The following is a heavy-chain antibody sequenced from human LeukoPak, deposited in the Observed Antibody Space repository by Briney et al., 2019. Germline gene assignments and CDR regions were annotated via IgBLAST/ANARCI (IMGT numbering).Heavy chain of an antibody. J-gene: IGHJ6*02. Sequence: GGSLRLSCAASGFTFSSYAMHWVRQVPGKGLEWVAVISYDGSNKYYADSVKGRFTISRDNSKNTLYLQMNSLRAEDTAVYYCARATVTTGDYYYYGMDVWGQGTTVTVSS. CDR1: GFTFSSYA. CDR3: ARATVTTGDYYYYGMDV. D-gene: IGHD4-17*01. CDR2: ISYDGSNK. V-gene: IGHV3-30-3*01.